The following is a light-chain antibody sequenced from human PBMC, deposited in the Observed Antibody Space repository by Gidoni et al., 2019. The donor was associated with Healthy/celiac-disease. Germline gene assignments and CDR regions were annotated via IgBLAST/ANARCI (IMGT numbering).Light chain of an antibody. J-gene: IGKJ4*01. V-gene: IGKV3-11*01. CDR2: DAS. CDR1: QSVSSY. Sequence: EIVMTQSPATLSLSHGDRATLSCRASQSVSSYLAWYQQKPGQAPRLLISDASTRATGIPARFSGSGSGTDFTLTISSLEPEDFAVYYCQQRSNWPLTFGGGTKVEIK. CDR3: QQRSNWPLT.